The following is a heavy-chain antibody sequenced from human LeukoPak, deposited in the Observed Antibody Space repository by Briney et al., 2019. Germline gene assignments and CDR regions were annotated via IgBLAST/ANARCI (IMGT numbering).Heavy chain of an antibody. J-gene: IGHJ3*02. CDR2: ISAYNGNT. CDR1: GYTFTSYG. D-gene: IGHD3-10*01. Sequence: ASVKVSCKASGYTFTSYGISWVRQAPGQGLEWMGWISAYNGNTNYAQKLQGRVTMTTDTSTSTAYMELRSLRSDDTAVYYCARGLAYYYGSGSYGDAFDIWGQGTMVTVSS. V-gene: IGHV1-18*01. CDR3: ARGLAYYYGSGSYGDAFDI.